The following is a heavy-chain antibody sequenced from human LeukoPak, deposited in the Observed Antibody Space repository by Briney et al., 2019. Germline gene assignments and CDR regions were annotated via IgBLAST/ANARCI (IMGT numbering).Heavy chain of an antibody. J-gene: IGHJ4*02. D-gene: IGHD2-2*01. CDR3: AKDHSTTWLGSFNY. V-gene: IGHV3-23*01. CDR2: IRDGDGRT. Sequence: GGSLRLSCAASGFTFYDYAMSWVRQPPGKGLEWVSLIRDGDGRTHYADSVKGRFTISRDNSKKMVYLQMNGLRADDTAVYYCAKDHSTTWLGSFNYWGQGTLVTVSS. CDR1: GFTFYDYA.